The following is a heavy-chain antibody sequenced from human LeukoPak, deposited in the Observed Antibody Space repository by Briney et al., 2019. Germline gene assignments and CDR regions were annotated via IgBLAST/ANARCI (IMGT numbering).Heavy chain of an antibody. CDR1: GFTFSSYA. V-gene: IGHV3-23*01. Sequence: GGSLRLSCAASGFTFSSYAMTWVRQAPGKGLEWVSTILPGGGDTYYADSVKGRFTISRDTSKNTLYLQMNTLRVEDTAVYYCAKAWPAAGTFDSWGQGTMVTVSS. J-gene: IGHJ4*02. CDR3: AKAWPAAGTFDS. D-gene: IGHD6-13*01. CDR2: ILPGGGDT.